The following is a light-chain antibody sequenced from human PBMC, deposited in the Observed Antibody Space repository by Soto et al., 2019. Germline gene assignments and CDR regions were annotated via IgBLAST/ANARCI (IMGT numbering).Light chain of an antibody. J-gene: IGKJ1*01. CDR1: QSLVHSDGNTY. CDR3: RHRILVPCT. CDR2: EVS. Sequence: DVVMTQSPLSLPVTLGQPASISCRSSQSLVHSDGNTYLNWCQQRPGKSPRRLIYEVSNRDSGVPDRFRGSGSCAAFTLNIRRVEAKDVGVCYCRHRILVPCTFRQGPKVEI. V-gene: IGKV2-30*02.